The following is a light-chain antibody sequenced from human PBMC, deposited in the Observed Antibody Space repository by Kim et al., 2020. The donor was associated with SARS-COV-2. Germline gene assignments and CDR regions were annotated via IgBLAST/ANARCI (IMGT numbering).Light chain of an antibody. CDR3: SSYTSSTNLV. Sequence: QSALTQPPSVSGSPGQSITISCTGSSSDIGGYDFVSWYQQFPGKAPKLMIYGVTKRPSGVPSRFSGSKSGNTASLIISGLQAEDEADYYCSSYTSSTNLVFGGGTKVTVL. J-gene: IGLJ2*01. CDR2: GVT. V-gene: IGLV2-14*01. CDR1: SSDIGGYDF.